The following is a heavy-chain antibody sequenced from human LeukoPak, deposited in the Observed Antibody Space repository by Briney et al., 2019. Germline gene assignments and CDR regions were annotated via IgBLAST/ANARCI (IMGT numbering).Heavy chain of an antibody. J-gene: IGHJ4*02. Sequence: GRSLRLSCAASGFTFDDYAMHWVRQAPGKGLEWVSGISWNSGSVGYADSVKGRFAISKDNAKNSLYLQMNSLRAEDTAMYYCARDADGYEDWGQGTLVTVSS. CDR1: GFTFDDYA. CDR2: ISWNSGSV. D-gene: IGHD5-18*01. CDR3: ARDADGYED. V-gene: IGHV3-9*01.